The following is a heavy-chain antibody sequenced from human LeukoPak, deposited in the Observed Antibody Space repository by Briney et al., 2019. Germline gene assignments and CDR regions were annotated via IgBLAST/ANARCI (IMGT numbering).Heavy chain of an antibody. D-gene: IGHD1-26*01. J-gene: IGHJ4*02. Sequence: SETLSLTCIVSGGSISSYYWSWIRQPAGKGLEWIGRIYTSGSTNYNPSLKSRVTVSVDTSKNQFSLKLSSVTATDTAVYYCARSGTYYRTFDFWGQGTLVTVSS. CDR2: IYTSGST. V-gene: IGHV4-4*07. CDR1: GGSISSYY. CDR3: ARSGTYYRTFDF.